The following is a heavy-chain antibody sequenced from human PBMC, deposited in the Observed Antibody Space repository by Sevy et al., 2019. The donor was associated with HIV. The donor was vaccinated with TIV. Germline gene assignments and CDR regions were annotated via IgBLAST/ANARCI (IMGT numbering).Heavy chain of an antibody. V-gene: IGHV3-48*02. CDR3: ARPGSGWFEFDS. CDR1: GFTFNSNA. D-gene: IGHD6-19*01. CDR2: IGSTGPTI. Sequence: GGSLRLSCAASGFTFNSNAMSWVRQAPGKGLEWVSNIGSTGPTIYYADSVKGRFTISRDNAKNSLYLQMNSLREEDTAVYYCARPGSGWFEFDSWGQGTLVTVSS. J-gene: IGHJ4*02.